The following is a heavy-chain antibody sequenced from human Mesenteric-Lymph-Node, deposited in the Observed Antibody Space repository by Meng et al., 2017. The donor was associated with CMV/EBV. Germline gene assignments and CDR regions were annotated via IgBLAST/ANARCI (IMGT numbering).Heavy chain of an antibody. J-gene: IGHJ4*02. D-gene: IGHD2-2*01. CDR2: IKHDGSEK. CDR1: GFTFSTYW. CDR3: AKDRAAANYFDY. Sequence: GGSLRLSCTTSGFTFSTYWMSWVRQAPGQGLECVANIKHDGSEKYYVDSVRGRFTISRDSSKNTLYLQMNSLRTEDTAVYYCAKDRAAANYFDYWGQGTLVTVSS. V-gene: IGHV3-7*01.